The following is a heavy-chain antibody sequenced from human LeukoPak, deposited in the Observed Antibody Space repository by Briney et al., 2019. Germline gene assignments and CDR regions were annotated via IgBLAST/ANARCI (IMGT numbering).Heavy chain of an antibody. CDR3: AKEVTGTGFLRAFDI. V-gene: IGHV3-9*01. CDR1: GFTFDDYA. CDR2: ISWNSGSI. J-gene: IGHJ3*02. D-gene: IGHD6-19*01. Sequence: AGGSLRLSCAASGFTFDDYAMHWVRQAPGKGLEWVSGISWNSGSIGYADSVKGRFTISRDNAKNSLYLQMNSLRAEDTALYYCAKEVTGTGFLRAFDIWGQGTMVTVSS.